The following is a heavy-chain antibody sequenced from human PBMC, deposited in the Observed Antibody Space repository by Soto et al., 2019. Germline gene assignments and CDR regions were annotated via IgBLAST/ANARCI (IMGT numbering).Heavy chain of an antibody. V-gene: IGHV2-26*01. D-gene: IGHD6-19*01. J-gene: IGHJ6*03. CDR2: IFSNDEK. Sequence: HVTLKESGPVLVKPTETLTLTCTVSGFSLSNGKVGVSWIRQPPGTALEWLAHIFSNDEKSYRTSLKIRLTISEDPATSQVVLTMTNVDPVDTATYYCARILFGREVAGGYFYMDVGGKGPTVTVSS. CDR3: ARILFGREVAGGYFYMDV. CDR1: GFSLSNGKVG.